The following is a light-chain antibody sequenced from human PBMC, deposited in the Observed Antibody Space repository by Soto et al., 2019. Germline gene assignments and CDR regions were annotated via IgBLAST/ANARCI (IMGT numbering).Light chain of an antibody. CDR1: QSISSW. Sequence: DIQMTQSPSTLSASVGDRVAITCRASQSISSWLAWYQHKPGEAPKLLIYAASSLQGGVPSRFSGSGSGTHFTLTISSLQPEDSATYYCQQSYSTLWTFGQGTKVDIK. CDR2: AAS. CDR3: QQSYSTLWT. J-gene: IGKJ1*01. V-gene: IGKV1-39*01.